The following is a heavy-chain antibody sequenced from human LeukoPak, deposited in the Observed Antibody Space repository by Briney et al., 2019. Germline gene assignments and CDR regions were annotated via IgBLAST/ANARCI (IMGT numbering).Heavy chain of an antibody. CDR2: ISYDGSNK. CDR3: AKDSRAGDFDC. D-gene: IGHD6-19*01. CDR1: GFTFSSYG. J-gene: IGHJ4*02. V-gene: IGHV3-30*18. Sequence: GRSLRLSCAASGFTFSSYGMHWVRQAPGKGLEWVAVISYDGSNKYYADSVKGRFTISRDNSKNTLYLQMNSLRAEDTAVYYCAKDSRAGDFDCWGQGTLVTVSS.